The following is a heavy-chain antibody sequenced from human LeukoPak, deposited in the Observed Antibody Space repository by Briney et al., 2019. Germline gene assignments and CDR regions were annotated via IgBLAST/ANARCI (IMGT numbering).Heavy chain of an antibody. CDR3: ARRYCSSTSCPIDY. CDR2: MYYSGST. V-gene: IGHV4-59*08. D-gene: IGHD2-2*01. J-gene: IGHJ4*02. CDR1: GGCVSKEC. Sequence: EGLSLSRTVSGGCVSKECWSWCTQHQWKRQEWIGYMYYSGSTNYNPSLKSRVTISGDTSRNQFSLKLSSVTAADTAVYYCARRYCSSTSCPIDYWGQGTLVTVSS.